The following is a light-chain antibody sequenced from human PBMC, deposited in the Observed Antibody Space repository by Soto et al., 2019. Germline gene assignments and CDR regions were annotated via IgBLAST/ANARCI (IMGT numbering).Light chain of an antibody. Sequence: DIQMTQSPATLSASVGDRVTITCRASQSISSWLAWYQEKPGRAPKLLIYDASTLESGVPSRFSGSGSGTEFILTISSLQPDDFATYYCQQYSSHDLLTFGGGTKVDIK. J-gene: IGKJ4*01. CDR3: QQYSSHDLLT. V-gene: IGKV1-5*01. CDR1: QSISSW. CDR2: DAS.